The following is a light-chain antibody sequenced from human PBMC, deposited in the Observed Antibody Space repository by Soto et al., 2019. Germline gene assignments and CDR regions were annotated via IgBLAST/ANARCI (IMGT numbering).Light chain of an antibody. V-gene: IGKV2D-29*02. J-gene: IGKJ5*01. CDR2: EVS. CDR3: MQSTQLPPT. Sequence: EIGMTQSPATLSVSPGERATLSCKSSQSLLHITGETFLFWSLQKPGQSPQLLIYEVSTRVSGVPDRFSGSGSGTDFTLEISRVETDDVGIYYCMQSTQLPPTFGQGTRPAIK. CDR1: QSLLHITGETF.